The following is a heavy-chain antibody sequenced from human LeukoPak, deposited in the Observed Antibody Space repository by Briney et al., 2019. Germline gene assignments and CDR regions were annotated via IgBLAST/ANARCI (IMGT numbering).Heavy chain of an antibody. CDR2: IYYSGST. D-gene: IGHD3-3*01. CDR1: GGSISSYY. J-gene: IGHJ6*02. V-gene: IGHV4-59*01. CDR3: ARDVGYDYGMDV. Sequence: SETLSLTCTVPGGSISSYYWSWIRQPPGKGLEWIGYIYYSGSTNYNPSLKSRVTISVDTSKNQFSLKLSSVTAADTAVYYCARDVGYDYGMDVWGQGTTVTVSS.